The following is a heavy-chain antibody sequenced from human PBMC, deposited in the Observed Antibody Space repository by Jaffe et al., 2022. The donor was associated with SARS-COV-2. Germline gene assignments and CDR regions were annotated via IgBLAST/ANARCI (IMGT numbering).Heavy chain of an antibody. CDR3: TTGYCSSTSCYNYNWFDP. J-gene: IGHJ5*02. V-gene: IGHV3-15*01. CDR1: GFTFSNAW. CDR2: IKSKTDGGTT. D-gene: IGHD2-2*02. Sequence: EVQLVESGGGLVKPGGSLRLSCAASGFTFSNAWMTWVRQAPGKGLELVGRIKSKTDGGTTDYAAPVKGRFTISRDDSKNTLYLQMDSLKTEDTAVYFCTTGYCSSTSCYNYNWFDPWGQGTLVTVSS.